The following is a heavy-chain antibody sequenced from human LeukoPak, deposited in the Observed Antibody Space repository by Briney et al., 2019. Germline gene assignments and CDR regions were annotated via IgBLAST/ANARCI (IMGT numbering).Heavy chain of an antibody. D-gene: IGHD3-3*01. J-gene: IGHJ3*02. Sequence: SETLSLTCTVSGGSISSSSYYWGWIRQPPGKGLGWIGSIYYSGSTYYNPSLKSRVTISVDTSKNQFSLKLSSVTAADTAVYDCVADFWSGYYLYDAFDIWGQGTMVTVSS. CDR1: GGSISSSSYY. V-gene: IGHV4-39*01. CDR3: VADFWSGYYLYDAFDI. CDR2: IYYSGST.